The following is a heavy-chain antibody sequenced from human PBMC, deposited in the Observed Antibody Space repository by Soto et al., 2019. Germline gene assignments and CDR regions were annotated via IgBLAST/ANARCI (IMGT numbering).Heavy chain of an antibody. CDR1: GDSITSSRYF. D-gene: IGHD2-15*01. J-gene: IGHJ4*02. Sequence: QVQLQESGPGLVKPSETLSLTYTVSGDSITSSRYFWGWLRQPPGEGLEWIGSLSYTGSTYYNPSLKSRATISGDTSKNQFSLKVASVTAADTAFYYCARRVVAGPSHFFDYWGQGTLVTVSS. CDR2: LSYTGST. V-gene: IGHV4-39*01. CDR3: ARRVVAGPSHFFDY.